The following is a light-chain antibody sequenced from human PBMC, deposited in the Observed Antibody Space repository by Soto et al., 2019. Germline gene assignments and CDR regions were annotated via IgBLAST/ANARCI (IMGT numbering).Light chain of an antibody. CDR1: QDISNY. CDR3: QQYNTYLT. J-gene: IGKJ1*01. Sequence: DSHMAQSPSSLSASLGDRVTRPFQASQDISNYLNWYQQKPGKAPKLLIYDVSSLESGVPSRFSGSGSGTEFTLTIPSLQPDDSATYYCQQYNTYLTFGQGTKVDIK. CDR2: DVS. V-gene: IGKV1-5*01.